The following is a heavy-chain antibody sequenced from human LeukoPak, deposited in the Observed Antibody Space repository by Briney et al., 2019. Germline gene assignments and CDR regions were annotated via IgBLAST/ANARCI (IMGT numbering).Heavy chain of an antibody. D-gene: IGHD3-10*01. CDR3: ARSGSGSYRSPYDAFDI. Sequence: KPSETLSLTCTDSGGSISSSSYYWGWIRQPPGKGLEWIGSIYYSGSTYYNPSLKSRVTISVDTSKNQFSLKLSSVTAADTAVYYCARSGSGSYRSPYDAFDIWVQGTMVTVSS. CDR1: GGSISSSSYY. J-gene: IGHJ3*02. CDR2: IYYSGST. V-gene: IGHV4-39*01.